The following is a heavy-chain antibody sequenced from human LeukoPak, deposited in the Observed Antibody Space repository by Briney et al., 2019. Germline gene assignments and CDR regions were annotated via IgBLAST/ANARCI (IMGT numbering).Heavy chain of an antibody. CDR2: ISSSSSSI. CDR1: GFTFSSYN. J-gene: IGHJ3*02. Sequence: GGSLRLSCAASGFTFSSYNMKWVRQAPGKGLGWVSSISSSSSSIYYADPVKGRFTISRDNAKNSLYLQMNSLRAEDTAVYYCARGHCSTTTCYTKDDAFDIWGQGTMVTVSS. D-gene: IGHD2-2*02. V-gene: IGHV3-21*01. CDR3: ARGHCSTTTCYTKDDAFDI.